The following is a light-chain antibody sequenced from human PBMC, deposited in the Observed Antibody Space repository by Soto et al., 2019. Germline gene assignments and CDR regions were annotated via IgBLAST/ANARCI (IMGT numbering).Light chain of an antibody. CDR1: QTISSW. CDR2: KAS. Sequence: DIQMTQSPSTLSGSVGDRVTITCRASQTISSWLAWYQQKPGKAPKLLIYKASTLKSGVPSRFSDSGSGTEFTLTISCLQPDDFATYYCQHYNSYSEAFGQGTKVELK. V-gene: IGKV1-5*03. CDR3: QHYNSYSEA. J-gene: IGKJ1*01.